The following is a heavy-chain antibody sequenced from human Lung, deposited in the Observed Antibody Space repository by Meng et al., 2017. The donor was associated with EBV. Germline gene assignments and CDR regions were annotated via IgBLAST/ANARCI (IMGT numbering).Heavy chain of an antibody. V-gene: IGHV3-30-3*01. D-gene: IGHD3-3*01. Sequence: QVELVESGGGVVQPGRSMRLSCAASGFSISSNAMDWVRQAPGKGLEWVAVISYDGSKKYYADSVKGRFTISRDNFKNTLYLQINSLRAEDTAVYYCARVWGGTLRFDPWGQGTLVTVSS. CDR3: ARVWGGTLRFDP. CDR1: GFSISSNA. CDR2: ISYDGSKK. J-gene: IGHJ5*02.